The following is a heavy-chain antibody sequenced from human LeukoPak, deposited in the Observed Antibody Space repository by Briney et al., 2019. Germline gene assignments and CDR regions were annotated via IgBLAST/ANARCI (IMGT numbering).Heavy chain of an antibody. V-gene: IGHV1-69*13. CDR1: GGTFSSYA. CDR2: IIPIFGTA. Sequence: ASVKVSCKASGGTFSSYAISWVRQAPGQGLEWMGGIIPIFGTANYAQKFQGRVTITADESTSTAYMELSSLRSEDTAVYYCARLFSGYYYDSSGYGPSDYWGQGTLVTVSS. CDR3: ARLFSGYYYDSSGYGPSDY. J-gene: IGHJ4*02. D-gene: IGHD3-22*01.